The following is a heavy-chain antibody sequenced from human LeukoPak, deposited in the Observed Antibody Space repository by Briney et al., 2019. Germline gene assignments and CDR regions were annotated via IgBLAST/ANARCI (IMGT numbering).Heavy chain of an antibody. V-gene: IGHV1-2*02. Sequence: ASVKVSCKASGYRFRVYYMHWVRQAPGQGLEWMGWINPNSGGTMYAQKFQGRVAMTRDTSINTAYMELSRLTSDDTAVYYCARDGDDNGDYVLGWFDPWGQGTLVTVSS. CDR1: GYRFRVYY. CDR3: ARDGDDNGDYVLGWFDP. J-gene: IGHJ5*02. CDR2: INPNSGGT. D-gene: IGHD4-17*01.